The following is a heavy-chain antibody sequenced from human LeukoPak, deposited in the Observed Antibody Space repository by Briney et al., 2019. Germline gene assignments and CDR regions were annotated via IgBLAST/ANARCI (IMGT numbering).Heavy chain of an antibody. CDR2: INPDNADT. CDR1: GYTFTGYY. Sequence: GASVKVSCKASGYTFTGYYMHWVRQAPGQGLEWMGSINPDNADTNYAQNIQGRVTMTRDTSLNTAYMDLSRLGSDDTAVYYCAIMGDTFDIWGQGTMVTVSS. CDR3: AIMGDTFDI. J-gene: IGHJ3*02. D-gene: IGHD2-8*01. V-gene: IGHV1-2*02.